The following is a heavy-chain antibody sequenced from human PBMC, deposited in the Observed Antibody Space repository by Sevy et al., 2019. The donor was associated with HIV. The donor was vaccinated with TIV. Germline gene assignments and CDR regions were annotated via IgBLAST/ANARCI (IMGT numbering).Heavy chain of an antibody. CDR3: ARDLGQQLAYYYYGMDV. V-gene: IGHV3-30-3*01. CDR2: ISYDGSNK. D-gene: IGHD6-13*01. J-gene: IGHJ6*02. Sequence: GGSLRLSCAASGFTFSSYAMHWVRQAPGKGLEWVAVISYDGSNKYYADSVKGGFTISRDNSKNTLYLQMNSLRAEDTAVYYCARDLGQQLAYYYYGMDVWGQRTTVTVSS. CDR1: GFTFSSYA.